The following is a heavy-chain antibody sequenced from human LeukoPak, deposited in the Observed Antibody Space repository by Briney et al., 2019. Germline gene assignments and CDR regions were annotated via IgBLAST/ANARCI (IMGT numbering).Heavy chain of an antibody. V-gene: IGHV4-59*01. D-gene: IGHD6-13*01. J-gene: IGHJ5*02. Sequence: KTSETLSLTCTVSGGSISSYYWSWIRQPPGKGLEWIGYIYYSGSTNYNPSLKSRVTISVDTSKNQFSLRLSSVTAADTAVYYCARGGGAAAGTPLHRDNWFDPWGQGTLVTVSS. CDR3: ARGGGAAAGTPLHRDNWFDP. CDR1: GGSISSYY. CDR2: IYYSGST.